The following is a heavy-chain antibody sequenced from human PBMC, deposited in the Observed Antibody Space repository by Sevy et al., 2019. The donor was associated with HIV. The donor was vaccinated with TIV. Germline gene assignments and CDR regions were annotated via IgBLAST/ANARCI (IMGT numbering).Heavy chain of an antibody. CDR2: ISYDGSDK. D-gene: IGHD3-22*01. Sequence: GGSLRLSCAASGFTFSSYGMHWVRQAPGKGLEWVAVISYDGSDKFYADSVKGRFTISRDNSKNTVYLQMNSLGPEDAAVYYCEKDLLGDYSDSSGVLDYWGQGTLVTVSS. J-gene: IGHJ4*02. CDR3: EKDLLGDYSDSSGVLDY. CDR1: GFTFSSYG. V-gene: IGHV3-30*18.